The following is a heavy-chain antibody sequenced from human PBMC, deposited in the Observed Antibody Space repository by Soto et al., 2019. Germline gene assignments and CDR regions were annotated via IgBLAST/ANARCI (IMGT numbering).Heavy chain of an antibody. J-gene: IGHJ5*02. CDR2: IWYDGSNK. Sequence: LGLSCAASGFTFSSYGMQWVRQAPGKGLEWVAVIWYDGSNKYYADSVKGRFTISRDNSKNTLYLQMNSLRAEDTAVYYCAREYGSGSYYPNWFDPWGQGTLVTVSS. CDR1: GFTFSSYG. V-gene: IGHV3-33*01. CDR3: AREYGSGSYYPNWFDP. D-gene: IGHD3-10*01.